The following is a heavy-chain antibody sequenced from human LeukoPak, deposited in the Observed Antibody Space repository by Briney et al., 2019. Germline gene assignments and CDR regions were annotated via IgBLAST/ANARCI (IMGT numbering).Heavy chain of an antibody. CDR1: GFTFSSDA. CDR3: AKARYYDSSGPFDY. CDR2: ISGSATNT. V-gene: IGHV3-23*01. D-gene: IGHD3-22*01. Sequence: PGGSLRLSCAASGFTFSSDAMSWVRQAPGKGLEWVSSISGSATNTYYADSVKGRFTISRDKSKNTLDLQMNSLRAEDTAVYYCAKARYYDSSGPFDYWGQGTLVTVSS. J-gene: IGHJ4*02.